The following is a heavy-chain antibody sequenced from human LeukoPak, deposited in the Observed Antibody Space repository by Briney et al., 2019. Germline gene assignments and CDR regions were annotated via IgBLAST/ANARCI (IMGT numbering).Heavy chain of an antibody. V-gene: IGHV3-30*04. Sequence: GRSLRLSCAASGFTFSSYAMHWVRQAPGKGLEWVAVISYDGSNKYYADSVKGRFTISRDNSKNTLYLLMNSLRAEDTAVYYCARAVPLWFGELLLDYWGQGTLVTVSS. J-gene: IGHJ4*02. D-gene: IGHD3-10*01. CDR1: GFTFSSYA. CDR3: ARAVPLWFGELLLDY. CDR2: ISYDGSNK.